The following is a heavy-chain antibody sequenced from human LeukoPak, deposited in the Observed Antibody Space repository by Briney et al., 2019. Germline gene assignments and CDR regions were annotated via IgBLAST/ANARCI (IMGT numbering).Heavy chain of an antibody. D-gene: IGHD5-24*01. CDR1: GFIFSTYW. CDR3: ARDRRDGYNVLDY. Sequence: GGSLRLSCGASGFIFSTYWMTWVRQAPGKGLEWVANTKQDGSEKYYVDSVKGRFTISRDNAKNSVYLQMNSLSAEDTAIYYCARDRRDGYNVLDYWGQGTLVTVSS. J-gene: IGHJ4*02. CDR2: TKQDGSEK. V-gene: IGHV3-7*01.